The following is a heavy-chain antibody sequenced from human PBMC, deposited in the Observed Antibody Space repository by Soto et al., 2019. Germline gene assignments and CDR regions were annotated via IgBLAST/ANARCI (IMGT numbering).Heavy chain of an antibody. CDR1: GFTFSSYG. V-gene: IGHV3-30*18. D-gene: IGHD5-12*01. Sequence: GGSLRLSCAASGFTFSSYGMHWVRQAPGKGLEWVAVISYDGSNKYYADSVKGRFTISRDNSKNTLYLQMNSLRAEDTAVYYCAKGAPSGYDQTFDYWGQGTLVTVSS. J-gene: IGHJ4*02. CDR3: AKGAPSGYDQTFDY. CDR2: ISYDGSNK.